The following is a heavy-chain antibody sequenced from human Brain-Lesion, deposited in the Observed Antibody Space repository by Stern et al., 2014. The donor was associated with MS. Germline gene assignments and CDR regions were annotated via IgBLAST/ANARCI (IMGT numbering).Heavy chain of an antibody. J-gene: IGHJ4*02. CDR1: GGSIGRSSYY. CDR3: ARGAGVFDS. CDR2: IFYTGST. Sequence: VQLVESGPGLVKPSETLSLTCTVSGGSIGRSSYYWGWIRQPPGKGLEWIGNIFYTGSTFYDPCLKSRVTLSVVPPHNHFSPSLNSVTAADTAVYYCARGAGVFDSWGQGTLVTVSP. D-gene: IGHD6-19*01. V-gene: IGHV4-39*02.